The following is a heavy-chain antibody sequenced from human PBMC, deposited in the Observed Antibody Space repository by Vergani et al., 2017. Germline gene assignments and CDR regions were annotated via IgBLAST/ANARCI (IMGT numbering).Heavy chain of an antibody. J-gene: IGHJ3*02. CDR2: IYYSGST. D-gene: IGHD3-3*01. Sequence: QVQLQESGPGLVKPSQTLSLTCTVSGGSISSGGYYWSWIRQHPGKGLEWIGYIYYSGSTNYNPSLKSRVTISVDTSKNQFSLKLSSVTAADTAVYYCARVLIPSEPLYYDFSSHAFDIWGQGTMVTVSS. CDR1: GGSISSGGYY. V-gene: IGHV4-31*03. CDR3: ARVLIPSEPLYYDFSSHAFDI.